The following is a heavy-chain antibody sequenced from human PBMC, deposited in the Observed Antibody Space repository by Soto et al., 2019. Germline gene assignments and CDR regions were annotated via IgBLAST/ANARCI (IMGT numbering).Heavy chain of an antibody. D-gene: IGHD2-15*01. CDR2: ILYDGKKN. CDR3: AKDEVLVEVVARDYYGMDV. CDR1: GFTFSSYG. J-gene: IGHJ6*02. V-gene: IGHV3-30*18. Sequence: QVQLVESRGGVVQPGRSLRLSCAASGFTFSSYGMHWVRQAPGKGLEWVALILYDGKKNYYADSVKGRFTISRDNSKNTLYLQMNSLRAEDTAVYYCAKDEVLVEVVARDYYGMDVWGQGTTVTVSS.